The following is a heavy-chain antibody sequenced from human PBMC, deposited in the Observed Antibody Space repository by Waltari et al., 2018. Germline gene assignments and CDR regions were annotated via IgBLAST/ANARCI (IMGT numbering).Heavy chain of an antibody. J-gene: IGHJ5*02. V-gene: IGHV4-59*01. CDR2: IYYSGST. CDR1: GGAISSYY. CDR3: ARGRYSGYDGGWDWFDP. Sequence: QVQLQESGPGLVKPSETLSLTCTVSGGAISSYYWSWIRQPHGKGLEWIGYIYYSGSTNYNPSLKSRVTISVDTSKNQFSLKLSSVTAADTAVYYCARGRYSGYDGGWDWFDPWGQGTLVTVSS. D-gene: IGHD5-12*01.